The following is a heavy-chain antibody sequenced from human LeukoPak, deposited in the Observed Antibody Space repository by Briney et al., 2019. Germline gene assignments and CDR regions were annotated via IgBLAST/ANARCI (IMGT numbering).Heavy chain of an antibody. CDR1: GDSVSSSFAA. CDR3: SRGRALGYCRSTSCYVSDAFDI. D-gene: IGHD2-2*01. V-gene: IGHV6-1*01. CDR2: IYYRSKWYN. J-gene: IGHJ3*02. Sequence: SQTLSLTCALSGDSVSSSFAACTRIRQSPSRGLEWQGRIYYRSKWYNDYAVSVKSRITINPDTSKIQFSLQLNSVTPEDTAVYFCSRGRALGYCRSTSCYVSDAFDIWGQGTMVTVSS.